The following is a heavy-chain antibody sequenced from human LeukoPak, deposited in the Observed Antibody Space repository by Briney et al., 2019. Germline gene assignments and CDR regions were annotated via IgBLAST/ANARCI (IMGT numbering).Heavy chain of an antibody. CDR1: GYTFTSCG. CDR2: ISAYNGNT. CDR3: ARAWATYYYYGMDV. J-gene: IGHJ6*02. V-gene: IGHV1-18*01. D-gene: IGHD3-16*01. Sequence: GASVTVSCTASGYTFTSCGISWVRQAPGQGLEWMGWISAYNGNTNYAQKFQGRVTMTTDTSTSTAYMELRSLRSDDTAVYYCARAWATYYYYGMDVWGQGTTVTVSS.